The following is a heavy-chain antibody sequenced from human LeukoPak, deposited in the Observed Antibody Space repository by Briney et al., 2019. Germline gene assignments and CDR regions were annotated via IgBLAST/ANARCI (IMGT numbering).Heavy chain of an antibody. CDR3: AGCSGGSCYHNWFDP. D-gene: IGHD2-15*01. CDR2: IIPIFGTA. CDR1: GGTFSIYA. J-gene: IGHJ5*02. Sequence: SVNVSCKASGGTFSIYAISWVRQAPGQGLEWMGGIIPIFGTANYAQKFQGRVTITADESTSTAYMELSSLRSEDTAVYYCAGCSGGSCYHNWFDPWGQGTLVTVSS. V-gene: IGHV1-69*13.